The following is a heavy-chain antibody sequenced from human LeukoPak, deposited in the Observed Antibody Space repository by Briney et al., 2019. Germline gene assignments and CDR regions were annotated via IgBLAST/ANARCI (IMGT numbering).Heavy chain of an antibody. CDR2: INHSGST. CDR1: GGSFSGYY. Sequence: SETLSLTCAVYGGSFSGYYWNWIRQPAGKGLEWIGEINHSGSTNYNPSLKSRVTISVDTSKNQFSLKLSSVTAADTAVYYCARGPITGTTDLPQADYWGQGTLVTVSS. J-gene: IGHJ4*02. D-gene: IGHD1-20*01. CDR3: ARGPITGTTDLPQADY. V-gene: IGHV4-34*01.